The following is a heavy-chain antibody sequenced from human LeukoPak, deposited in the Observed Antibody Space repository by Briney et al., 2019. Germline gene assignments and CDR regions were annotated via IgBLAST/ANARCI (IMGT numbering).Heavy chain of an antibody. CDR2: INWNGGST. CDR1: GFTFDDYG. Sequence: GGSLRLSCAASGFTFDDYGMSWVRQAPGKGLEWVSGINWNGGSTGYADSVKGRFTISRDNAKNSLYLQMNSLRAEDTALYYCARDRLVIATRNYYMDVWGKGTTVTVSS. D-gene: IGHD2-21*01. CDR3: ARDRLVIATRNYYMDV. V-gene: IGHV3-20*04. J-gene: IGHJ6*03.